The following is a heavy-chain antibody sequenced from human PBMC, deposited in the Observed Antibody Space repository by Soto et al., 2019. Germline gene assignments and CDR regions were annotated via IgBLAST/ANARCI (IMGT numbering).Heavy chain of an antibody. CDR2: ISSSSSTI. V-gene: IGHV3-48*02. J-gene: IGHJ4*02. Sequence: GGSLRLSCAASGFTFNSYSMNWVRQAPGKGLEWVSYISSSSSTIYYADSVKGRFTISRDNAKNSLYLQMNSLRDEDTAVYYCARPSTYYYASGSKYWGQGTLVTVSS. CDR1: GFTFNSYS. D-gene: IGHD3-10*01. CDR3: ARPSTYYYASGSKY.